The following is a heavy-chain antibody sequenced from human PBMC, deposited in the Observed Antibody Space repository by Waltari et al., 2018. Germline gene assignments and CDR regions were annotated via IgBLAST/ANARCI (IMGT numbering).Heavy chain of an antibody. Sequence: QVQLVQSGAEVKKPGSSVKVSCKASGGTFSSYAISWVRQAPGQGLEWMGGIIPILGTSNYAQKYQGRVRITADESTSTAYMELSSLRAEDTAVYDCARRGIPGSSWYIEDYWGQGTLVTVSS. CDR1: GGTFSSYA. J-gene: IGHJ4*02. CDR2: IIPILGTS. V-gene: IGHV1-69*12. CDR3: ARRGIPGSSWYIEDY. D-gene: IGHD6-13*01.